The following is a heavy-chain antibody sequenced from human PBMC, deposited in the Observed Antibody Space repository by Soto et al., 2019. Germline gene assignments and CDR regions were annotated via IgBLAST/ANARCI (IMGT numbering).Heavy chain of an antibody. D-gene: IGHD2-15*01. Sequence: QVQLQESGPGLVKPSQTLSLTCTVSGGSISSGDYYWSWIRQPPGKGLEWIGYIYYSGSTYYNPSLKSRITISVDTSQNQFSLKLSSVTAADTAVYYCARGYCSGGSCLNFDYWGQGTLVTVSS. CDR2: IYYSGST. J-gene: IGHJ4*02. V-gene: IGHV4-30-4*01. CDR3: ARGYCSGGSCLNFDY. CDR1: GGSISSGDYY.